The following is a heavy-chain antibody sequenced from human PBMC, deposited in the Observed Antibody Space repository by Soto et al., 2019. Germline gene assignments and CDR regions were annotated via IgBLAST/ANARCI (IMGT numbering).Heavy chain of an antibody. Sequence: QVQLVQSGAEVKKPGASVKVSCKASGYTFTNYAITWVRQAPGQGLEWMGWVSPYNGNTNYAQKSQGRVTMTTDTSTTTAYMELRSLRSDDTAVYYCARGGVPSNIVVLIPNWFDPWGQGTLVTVSS. J-gene: IGHJ5*02. CDR2: VSPYNGNT. CDR3: ARGGVPSNIVVLIPNWFDP. V-gene: IGHV1-18*01. CDR1: GYTFTNYA. D-gene: IGHD2-21*01.